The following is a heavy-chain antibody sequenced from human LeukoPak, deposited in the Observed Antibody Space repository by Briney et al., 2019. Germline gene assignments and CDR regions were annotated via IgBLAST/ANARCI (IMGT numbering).Heavy chain of an antibody. Sequence: SETLSLTCTVSGGSISSSSYYWGWIRQPPGKGLEWIGSIYYSGSTYYNPSLKSRVTISVDTSKNQFSLKLSSVTAADTAVYYCARQHARGYSYAQFDYWGRGTLVTVSS. CDR3: ARQHARGYSYAQFDY. D-gene: IGHD5-18*01. CDR1: GGSISSSSYY. CDR2: IYYSGST. V-gene: IGHV4-39*01. J-gene: IGHJ4*02.